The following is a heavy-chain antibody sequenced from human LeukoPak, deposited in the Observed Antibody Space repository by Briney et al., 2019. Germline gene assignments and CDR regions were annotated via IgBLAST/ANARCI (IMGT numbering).Heavy chain of an antibody. Sequence: ASVKVSCKVSGYTLTELSMHWVRQAPGKGLEWMGGFDPEDGETIYAQKFQGRVTMTRNISISTAYMELSSLRSEDTAVYYCAGVKGGSYSPFDYWGQGTLVTVSS. V-gene: IGHV1-24*01. D-gene: IGHD1-26*01. CDR2: FDPEDGET. CDR1: GYTLTELS. CDR3: AGVKGGSYSPFDY. J-gene: IGHJ4*02.